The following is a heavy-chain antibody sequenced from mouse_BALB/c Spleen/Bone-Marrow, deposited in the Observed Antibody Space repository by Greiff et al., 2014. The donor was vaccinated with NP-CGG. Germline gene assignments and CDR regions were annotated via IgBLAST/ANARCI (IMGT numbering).Heavy chain of an antibody. J-gene: IGHJ1*01. CDR3: ARVYLWYFDV. Sequence: QVQLQQSGPGLVAPSQGLSITCTVSGFSLTSYGVHWVRQPPGKGLEWLGVIWAGGSTNYNSALMSRLSISKDNSKSQVFLKMNSLRTDDTAMYYCARVYLWYFDVWGAGTTVTVSS. V-gene: IGHV2-9*02. CDR1: GFSLTSYG. D-gene: IGHD2-3*01. CDR2: IWAGGST.